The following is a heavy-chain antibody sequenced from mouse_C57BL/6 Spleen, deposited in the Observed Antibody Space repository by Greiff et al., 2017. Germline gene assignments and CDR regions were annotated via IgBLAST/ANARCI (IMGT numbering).Heavy chain of an antibody. CDR3: ARRGAYYRYFDY. CDR2: IYPGDGDT. CDR1: GYAFSSYW. D-gene: IGHD2-12*01. J-gene: IGHJ2*01. V-gene: IGHV1-80*01. Sequence: QVQLQQSGAELVKPGASVKISCKASGYAFSSYWMNWVKQRPGKGLEWIGQIYPGDGDTNYNGKFKGKATLTADKSSSTAYMQLSSLTSEDSAVYFCARRGAYYRYFDYWGQGTTLTVSS.